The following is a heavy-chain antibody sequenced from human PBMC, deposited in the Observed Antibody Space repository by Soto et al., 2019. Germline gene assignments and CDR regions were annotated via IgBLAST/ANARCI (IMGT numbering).Heavy chain of an antibody. Sequence: QVQLQQWGAELLKPPETLSLPAAAYGGSLSGYYWSWIRHPPGKGLAWIGEINHSGRTNYNPSLKSRVTISVDTSKNQFALKLSSVTAADTAVYYCARGKGVIAVAGLDYWGQGTLVTVSS. CDR1: GGSLSGYY. CDR3: ARGKGVIAVAGLDY. V-gene: IGHV4-34*01. J-gene: IGHJ4*02. D-gene: IGHD6-19*01. CDR2: INHSGRT.